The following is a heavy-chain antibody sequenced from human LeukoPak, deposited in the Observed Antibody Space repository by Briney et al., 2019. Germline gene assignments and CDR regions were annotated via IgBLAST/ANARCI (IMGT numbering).Heavy chain of an antibody. V-gene: IGHV3-48*04. Sequence: GGSLRLSCAASGFTFSAYSMNWVRQPPGKGLEWVSYIIGSRRAIYYADSVKGRFTISRDNAKNSLYLQMNSLRAEDTAVYYCARDMFAYYYDSSGYYVGDAFDIWGQGTMVAVSS. D-gene: IGHD3-22*01. J-gene: IGHJ3*02. CDR1: GFTFSAYS. CDR2: IIGSRRAI. CDR3: ARDMFAYYYDSSGYYVGDAFDI.